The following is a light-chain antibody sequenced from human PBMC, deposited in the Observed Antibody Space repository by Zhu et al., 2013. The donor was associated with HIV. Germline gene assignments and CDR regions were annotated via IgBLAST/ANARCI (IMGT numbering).Light chain of an antibody. Sequence: EIVMTQSPASMSVSAGERATFSCRASQSVGTNVAWYQQKPGQAPRLLVYGASTRATGFPDRFSGTGSGTDFTLTISRLEPEDFALYYCQHYGGSSWTFGQGTKVEIK. J-gene: IGKJ1*01. CDR2: GAS. V-gene: IGKV3-20*01. CDR1: QSVGTN. CDR3: QHYGGSSWT.